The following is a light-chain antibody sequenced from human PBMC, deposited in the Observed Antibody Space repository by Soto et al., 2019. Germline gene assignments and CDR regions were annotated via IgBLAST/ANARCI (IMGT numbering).Light chain of an antibody. CDR3: QQYFDWPPWT. V-gene: IGKV3-15*01. J-gene: IGKJ1*01. CDR2: DIS. CDR1: QNIGSH. Sequence: VMTQSPATLSVSPGERATLSCRAGQNIGSHLAWYLHRPGQPPRLIMYDISTRATGVPGRFVGSGSGTDFTLTISSLQTEDFALYYCQQYFDWPPWTFGQGTKVEI.